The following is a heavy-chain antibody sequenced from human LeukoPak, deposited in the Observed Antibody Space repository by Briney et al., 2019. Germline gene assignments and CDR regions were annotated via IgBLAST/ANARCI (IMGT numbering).Heavy chain of an antibody. CDR2: IIPILGIA. CDR1: GGTFSSYA. D-gene: IGHD2-21*02. J-gene: IGHJ3*02. CDR3: ARVLVVVTQHPYGAFDI. Sequence: ASVKVSCKASGGTFSSYAISWVRQAPGQGLEWMGRIIPILGIANYAQKFQGRVTITADKSTSTAYMELSSLRSEDTAVYYCARVLVVVTQHPYGAFDIWGQGTMVTVSS. V-gene: IGHV1-69*04.